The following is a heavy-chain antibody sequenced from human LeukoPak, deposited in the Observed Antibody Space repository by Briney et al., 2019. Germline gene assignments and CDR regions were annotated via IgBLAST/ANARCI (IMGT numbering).Heavy chain of an antibody. V-gene: IGHV3-15*01. J-gene: IGHJ4*02. D-gene: IGHD6-13*01. CDR2: IKSKTDGGTT. Sequence: GGSLRLSCASSGFTFTNAWMSWVRQAPGKGLEWVGRIKSKTDGGTTDYAAPVKGRFTISRDDSKTTLYLQMNSLKTEDTAVYYCTTDWSSWSFDYWGQGTLVTVSS. CDR1: GFTFTNAW. CDR3: TTDWSSWSFDY.